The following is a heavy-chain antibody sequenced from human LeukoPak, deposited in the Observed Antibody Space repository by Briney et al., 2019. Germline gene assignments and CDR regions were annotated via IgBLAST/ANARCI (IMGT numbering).Heavy chain of an antibody. CDR1: GGTFSSYA. Sequence: SVKVSCKASGGTFSSYAISWVRQAPGQGLEWMGGIIPIFGTANYAQKFQGRGTITTDESTSTAYMELSSLRSEDTAVYYCARGGSGERYCSSTSCYSLDYWGQGTLVTVSS. CDR3: ARGGSGERYCSSTSCYSLDY. V-gene: IGHV1-69*05. CDR2: IIPIFGTA. J-gene: IGHJ4*02. D-gene: IGHD2-2*02.